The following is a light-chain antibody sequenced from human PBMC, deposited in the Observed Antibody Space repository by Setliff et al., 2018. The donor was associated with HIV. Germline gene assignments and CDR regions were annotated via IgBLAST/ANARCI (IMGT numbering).Light chain of an antibody. CDR1: SRDVGGYNY. CDR3: SSYTTSATYV. CDR2: EVS. V-gene: IGLV2-14*01. J-gene: IGLJ1*01. Sequence: QSVLTQPASVSGSPGQLITISCTGTSRDVGGYNYVSWYQQHPGKAPKLMIYEVSNRPSGISNRFSGSKSGNTASLTISGLQAEDEADYYCSSYTTSATYVFGNGTKVTVL.